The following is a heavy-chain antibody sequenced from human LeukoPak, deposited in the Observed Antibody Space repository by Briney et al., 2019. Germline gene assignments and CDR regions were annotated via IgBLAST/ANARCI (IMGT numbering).Heavy chain of an antibody. Sequence: GASVKVSCKASGYTFTSYYMHWVRQAPGQGREWMGWISAYNGNTNYAQKLQGRVTMTTDTSTSTAYMELRSLRSDDTAVYYCARGNKGTVTTPWYFDYWGQGTLVTVSS. CDR1: GYTFTSYY. J-gene: IGHJ4*02. CDR2: ISAYNGNT. CDR3: ARGNKGTVTTPWYFDY. V-gene: IGHV1-18*04. D-gene: IGHD4-17*01.